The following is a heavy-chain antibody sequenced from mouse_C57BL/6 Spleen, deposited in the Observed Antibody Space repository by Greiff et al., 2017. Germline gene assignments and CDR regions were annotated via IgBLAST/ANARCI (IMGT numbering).Heavy chain of an antibody. Sequence: VQLQESGAELVMPGASVKLSCKASGYTFTSYWMHWVKQRPGQGLEWIGEIDPSDSYTNYNQKVKGKSTLTVDKSSSAAYMQISSLTSEDSAVYYCARGGDDYGNFDYWGQGTTLTVSS. CDR1: GYTFTSYW. CDR2: IDPSDSYT. J-gene: IGHJ2*01. V-gene: IGHV1-69*01. CDR3: ARGGDDYGNFDY. D-gene: IGHD2-4*01.